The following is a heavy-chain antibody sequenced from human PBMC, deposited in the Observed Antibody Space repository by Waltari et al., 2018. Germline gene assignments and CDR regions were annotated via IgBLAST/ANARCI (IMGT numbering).Heavy chain of an antibody. Sequence: EVQLVESGGGLVQPGGSLRLPCAASGFIFSPYWMHWVRQAPGKGLVWVSRISDDGGSTNYADSVKGRFTISRDNTKNTLYLQMNSLNDEDTALYYCVRRHDSGGFYGLWGQGTLVTVSS. J-gene: IGHJ4*02. V-gene: IGHV3-74*01. CDR2: ISDDGGST. CDR1: GFIFSPYW. CDR3: VRRHDSGGFYGL. D-gene: IGHD2-21*02.